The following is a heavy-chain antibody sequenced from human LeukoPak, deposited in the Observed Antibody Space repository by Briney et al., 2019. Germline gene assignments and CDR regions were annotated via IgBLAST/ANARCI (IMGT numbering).Heavy chain of an antibody. CDR3: ATTYYYDRWGRAFDI. CDR2: IIPIFGTT. V-gene: IGHV1-69*01. CDR1: GGNFRSDA. D-gene: IGHD3-22*01. Sequence: VASVKVSCKASGGNFRSDAISWVRQAPGQGLEWMGGIIPIFGTTNYAQKFQGRVTITADESTSTAYMELSSLRSEDTAVYYCATTYYYDRWGRAFDIWGQGTMVTVSS. J-gene: IGHJ3*02.